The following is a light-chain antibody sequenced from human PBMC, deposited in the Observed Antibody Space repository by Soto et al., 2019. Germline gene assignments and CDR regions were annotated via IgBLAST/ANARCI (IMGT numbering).Light chain of an antibody. CDR2: CDV. CDR1: SSNIGSNY. CDR3: AAWDGSLSGGV. Sequence: QSVLSQPPSASGTPGQGVIISCSGGSSNIGSNYVYWYRLLPGTAPKLVMFCDVTRPPGVSDRFSGSKSGTSASLAISGLRPEDEADYFCAAWDGSLSGGVFGGGTKLTVL. V-gene: IGLV1-47*02. J-gene: IGLJ3*02.